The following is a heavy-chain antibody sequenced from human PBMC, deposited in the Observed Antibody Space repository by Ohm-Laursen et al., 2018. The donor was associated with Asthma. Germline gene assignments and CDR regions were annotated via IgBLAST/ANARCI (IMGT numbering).Heavy chain of an antibody. Sequence: SLRLSCTASGFTFSSYGMHWVRQAPGKGLEWVAVISYDGSNKYYADSVKGRFTISRDNSKNTLYLQMNSLRAEDTAVYYCARVNYYDSSGYHLLDYWGQGTLVTVSS. V-gene: IGHV3-30*03. D-gene: IGHD3-22*01. CDR1: GFTFSSYG. CDR3: ARVNYYDSSGYHLLDY. J-gene: IGHJ4*02. CDR2: ISYDGSNK.